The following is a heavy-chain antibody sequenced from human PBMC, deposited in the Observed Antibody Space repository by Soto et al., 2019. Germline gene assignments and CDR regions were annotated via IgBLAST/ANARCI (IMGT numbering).Heavy chain of an antibody. Sequence: VPLVESGGGLVQPGGSLRLSCVASGFTFSSYSMNWVRQAPGKGLEWVSYMSSSSSIIYYADSVKGRFTISRDNAKNSLYLKMNSLRYEDTAVYYCARGGGVDVWGQGTTDPVSS. CDR3: ARGGGVDV. J-gene: IGHJ6*02. CDR2: MSSSSSII. V-gene: IGHV3-48*02. D-gene: IGHD2-15*01. CDR1: GFTFSSYS.